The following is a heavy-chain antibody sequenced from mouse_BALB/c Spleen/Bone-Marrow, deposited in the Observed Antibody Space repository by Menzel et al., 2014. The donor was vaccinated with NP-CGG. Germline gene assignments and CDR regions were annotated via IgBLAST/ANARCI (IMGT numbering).Heavy chain of an antibody. CDR1: GYAFSSYW. J-gene: IGHJ2*01. D-gene: IGHD3-3*01. V-gene: IGHV1-80*01. CDR2: IYPGDGDT. CDR3: ARRGPGFDY. Sequence: QVQLKESGAELVRPGSSVKISCRASGYAFSSYWMNWVKQRPGQGLEWIGQIYPGDGDTNYNGKFKGKATLTADKSSSTAYMQLSSLTSEDSAVYFCARRGPGFDYWGQGTTLTISS.